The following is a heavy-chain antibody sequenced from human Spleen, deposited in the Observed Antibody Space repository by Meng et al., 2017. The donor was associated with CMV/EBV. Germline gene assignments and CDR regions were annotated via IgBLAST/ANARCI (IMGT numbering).Heavy chain of an antibody. CDR2: IIPIFGTA. CDR3: ARDAVVPAANFRPVWFDP. V-gene: IGHV1-69*05. CDR1: GGTFSSYA. Sequence: SVKVSCKASGGTFSSYAISWVRQAPGQGLEWMGGIIPIFGTANYAQKFQGRVTITTDESTSTAYMELSRLRSDDTAVYYCARDAVVPAANFRPVWFDPWGQGTLVTVSS. D-gene: IGHD2-2*01. J-gene: IGHJ5*02.